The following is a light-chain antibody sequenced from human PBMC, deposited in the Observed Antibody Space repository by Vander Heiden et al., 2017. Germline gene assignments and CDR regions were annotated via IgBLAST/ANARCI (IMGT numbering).Light chain of an antibody. CDR2: GAS. CDR3: KQSFSSSWT. Sequence: DIQMTQSPSSLSASVGDRVTITCRASHTIDNYLIWYQQKPGKAPKLLIYGASTLQSGVPSRFSGSGSGTDFTLTISSLQPEDFATYYCKQSFSSSWTFGQGTRVEI. V-gene: IGKV1-39*01. J-gene: IGKJ1*01. CDR1: HTIDNY.